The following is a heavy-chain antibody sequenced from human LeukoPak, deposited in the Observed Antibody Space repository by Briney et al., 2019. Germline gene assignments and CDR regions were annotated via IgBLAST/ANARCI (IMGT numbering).Heavy chain of an antibody. J-gene: IGHJ3*01. Sequence: ASVKVSCKVSGYTLSDLSMHWVRQAPGKGLEWMGGSDNGESEPAYAHNFQGRVTLTEDTSTDTAYMELHTLRPDDSAMYYCTTDVGDCSDGICYSGDAFDVWGQGTRVTVSS. CDR2: SDNGESEP. CDR1: GYTLSDLS. V-gene: IGHV1-24*01. CDR3: TTDVGDCSDGICYSGDAFDV. D-gene: IGHD2-8*01.